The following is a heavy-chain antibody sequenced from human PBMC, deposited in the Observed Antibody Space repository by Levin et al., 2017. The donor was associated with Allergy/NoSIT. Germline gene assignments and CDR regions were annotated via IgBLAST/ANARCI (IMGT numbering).Heavy chain of an antibody. CDR1: GGSISSGSYY. CDR3: ARAEVGSEH. J-gene: IGHJ4*02. CDR2: IYSSGSA. V-gene: IGHV4-61*02. Sequence: SETLSLTCKVSGGSISSGSYYWSWIRQPAAKGLEWIGRIYSSGSANYNPSLKSRVTISVDPSKNQFSLKFSSLTAADPAVYYCARAEVGSEHWGQGTLVTVSS. D-gene: IGHD3-10*01.